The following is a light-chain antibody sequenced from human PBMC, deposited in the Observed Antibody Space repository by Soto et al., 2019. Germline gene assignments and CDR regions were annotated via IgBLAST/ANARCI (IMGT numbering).Light chain of an antibody. CDR2: EVS. Sequence: QSVLTQPASVYGSPGQSIAISCNGTSSDVGGYNYVSWYQHHPGKAPKLMIYEVSNRPSGVSNRFSGSKSDNTASLTISGLQPEDEADYYCYSYTSSSTWVFGGGTKLTVL. CDR1: SSDVGGYNY. V-gene: IGLV2-14*01. J-gene: IGLJ3*02. CDR3: YSYTSSSTWV.